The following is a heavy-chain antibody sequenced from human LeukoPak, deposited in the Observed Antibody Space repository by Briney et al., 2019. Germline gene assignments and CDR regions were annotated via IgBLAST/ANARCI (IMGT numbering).Heavy chain of an antibody. CDR3: ARDWGAIPYGMDV. CDR1: GGPISSSSYY. D-gene: IGHD1-26*01. Sequence: SETLSLTCTVSGGPISSSSYYWGWIRQPPGKGLEWIGSIYYSGSTYYNPSLKSRVTISVDTSKNQFSLKLSSVTAADTAVYYCARDWGAIPYGMDVWGQGTTVTVSS. CDR2: IYYSGST. J-gene: IGHJ6*02. V-gene: IGHV4-39*07.